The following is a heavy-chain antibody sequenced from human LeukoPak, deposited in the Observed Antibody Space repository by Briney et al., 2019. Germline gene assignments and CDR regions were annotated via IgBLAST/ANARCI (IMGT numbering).Heavy chain of an antibody. D-gene: IGHD6-13*01. Sequence: GGSLRLSCAASGFTFSSYTMNWVRQAPGKGLEWVSSISSIISYIYYADSVKGRFTISRDNAKNSLYLQMNSLRAEDTAIYYCARDEYSSSWYGAFDYWGQGTLVTVSS. CDR1: GFTFSSYT. CDR3: ARDEYSSSWYGAFDY. V-gene: IGHV3-21*01. CDR2: ISSIISYI. J-gene: IGHJ4*02.